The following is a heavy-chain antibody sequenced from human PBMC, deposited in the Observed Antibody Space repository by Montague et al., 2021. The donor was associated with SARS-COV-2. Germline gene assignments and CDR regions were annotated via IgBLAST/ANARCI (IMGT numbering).Heavy chain of an antibody. Sequence: PALVKPTQTLTLTCTVSGFSLNTNGMGMGWIRQPPGEAPAWLALIYWDDDKRYSPSLKTRLTITKDTSGNQVVLTMTNVDPGDTGTYFCARYTSRMYGSFDYWGQGALVSVSS. CDR3: ARYTSRMYGSFDY. CDR1: GFSLNTNGMG. V-gene: IGHV2-5*02. CDR2: IYWDDDK. J-gene: IGHJ4*02. D-gene: IGHD3-16*02.